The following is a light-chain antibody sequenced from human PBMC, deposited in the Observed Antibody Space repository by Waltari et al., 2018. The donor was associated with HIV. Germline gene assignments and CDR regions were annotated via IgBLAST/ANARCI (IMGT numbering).Light chain of an antibody. J-gene: IGLJ3*02. CDR1: SSDAGGYNY. V-gene: IGLV2-14*01. CDR2: EVS. CDR3: SSYTSSSTRV. Sequence: QSALTQPASVSGSPGQSITISCTGTSSDAGGYNYVSWYQPHPGKAPKLMIYEVSNLPSGVSNRFSGSKSGNTASLTISGLQAEDEADYYCSSYTSSSTRVFGGGTNLTVL.